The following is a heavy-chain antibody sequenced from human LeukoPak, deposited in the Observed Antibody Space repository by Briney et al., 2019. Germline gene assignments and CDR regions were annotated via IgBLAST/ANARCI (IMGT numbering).Heavy chain of an antibody. V-gene: IGHV3-23*01. CDR2: ISGSGGGT. CDR1: GFTFSSYA. J-gene: IGHJ4*02. Sequence: PGGSLRLSCAASGFTFSSYAMSWFRQAPGKGLEWVSAISGSGGGTYYADSVKGRFTISRDNSKNSLYLQMNSLRAEDTAVYYCAKSNRCQLLDIDYWGQGTLVTVSS. D-gene: IGHD2-2*01. CDR3: AKSNRCQLLDIDY.